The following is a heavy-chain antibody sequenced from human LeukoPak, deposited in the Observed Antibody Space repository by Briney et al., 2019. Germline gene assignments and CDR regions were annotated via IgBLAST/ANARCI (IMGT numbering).Heavy chain of an antibody. CDR2: IYSGGST. CDR1: GFTVSSNY. CDR3: ARAFHSDSSGYYSGFY. J-gene: IGHJ4*02. V-gene: IGHV3-53*01. D-gene: IGHD3-22*01. Sequence: GGSLRLSCAASGFTVSSNYMSWVRQAPGKGLEWVSVIYSGGSTYYADSVKGRFTISRDNSKNTVFLQMNSLRAEDTAVYYCARAFHSDSSGYYSGFYCGQGTPVTVSS.